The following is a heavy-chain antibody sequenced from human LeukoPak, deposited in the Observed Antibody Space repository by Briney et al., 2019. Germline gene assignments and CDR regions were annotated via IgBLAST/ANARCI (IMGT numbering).Heavy chain of an antibody. CDR2: IIPIFGTA. D-gene: IGHD6-6*01. CDR1: GGTFSSYA. V-gene: IGHV1-69*05. CDR3: ARAREYSSSSDY. Sequence: ASVKVSCKASGGTFSSYAISWVRQAPGQGLEWMGGIIPIFGTANYAQKFQGRVTITTDESTSTAYMELSSLRSEDTAVYYCARAREYSSSSDYWGQGTLVTVSS. J-gene: IGHJ4*02.